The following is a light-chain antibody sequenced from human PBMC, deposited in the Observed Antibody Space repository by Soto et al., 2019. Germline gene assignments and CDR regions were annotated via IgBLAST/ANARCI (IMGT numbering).Light chain of an antibody. CDR2: GAS. CDR1: QSVSTN. V-gene: IGKV3-15*01. CDR3: QQYKKWPWT. J-gene: IGKJ1*01. Sequence: EIVMTQSPAILSVSPGESATLSCRASQSVSTNLAWFQQKPGQTPRLLFNGASTRATGIPARFTGSGSGTEFILTITSLQSEEFAVYYCQQYKKWPWTFGQGTKVDIK.